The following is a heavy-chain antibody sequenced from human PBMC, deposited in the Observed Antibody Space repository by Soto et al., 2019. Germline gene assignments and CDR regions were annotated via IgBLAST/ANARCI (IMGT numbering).Heavy chain of an antibody. CDR1: GFTFSSYA. CDR3: ARGPSIAARPVGYYFDY. Sequence: GGSLRLSCAASGFTFSSYAMHWVRQAPGKGLEYVSAISSNGGSTYYANSVKGGFTISRDNYKKTLYLQMGSLSAEDTAEYYCARGPSIAARPVGYYFDYWGQGTLVTVSS. D-gene: IGHD6-6*01. J-gene: IGHJ4*02. V-gene: IGHV3-64*01. CDR2: ISSNGGST.